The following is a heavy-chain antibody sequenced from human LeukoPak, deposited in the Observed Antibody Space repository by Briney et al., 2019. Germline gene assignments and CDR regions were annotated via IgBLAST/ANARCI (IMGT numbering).Heavy chain of an antibody. CDR3: ARGRGSITPDYDF. CDR1: GYAFRSFG. CDR2: IRPYNGHA. Sequence: GASETVSCAASGYAFRSFGISWLRDGPGQGLEWMGRIRPYNGHAISTQKFQGRLPLTTDASTMTVYLELRSLTSDDTDVYYCARGRGSITPDYDFWGQGTRITVTS. D-gene: IGHD5-24*01. J-gene: IGHJ4*02. V-gene: IGHV1-18*01.